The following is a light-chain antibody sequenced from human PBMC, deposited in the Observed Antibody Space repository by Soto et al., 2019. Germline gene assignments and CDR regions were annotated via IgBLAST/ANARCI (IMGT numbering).Light chain of an antibody. V-gene: IGKV1-12*01. CDR1: QGISSW. CDR2: AAS. Sequence: DIQMTQSPSSVSASVGYRVTITCRASQGISSWLAWYQQKPGKAPKLLIYAASSLQSGVPSRFCVGGSVIAFTLTISSLQPEDFAPYYCQQANSFPFSFGPGTKVDI. CDR3: QQANSFPFS. J-gene: IGKJ3*01.